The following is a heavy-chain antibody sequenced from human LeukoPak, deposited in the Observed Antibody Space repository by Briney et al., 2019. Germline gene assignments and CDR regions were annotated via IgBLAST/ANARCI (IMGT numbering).Heavy chain of an antibody. V-gene: IGHV1-18*01. CDR3: ARWHKQYVSGSYYKV. J-gene: IGHJ4*02. Sequence: ASVKVSCKASGYTFTSYGISWVRQAPGQGLEWMGWISAYNGNTNYAHKLQGRVTMTTDTSTSTAYMQLRSLRSDDTAVYYCARWHKQYVSGSYYKVWGQGTLVTVSS. D-gene: IGHD3-10*01. CDR2: ISAYNGNT. CDR1: GYTFTSYG.